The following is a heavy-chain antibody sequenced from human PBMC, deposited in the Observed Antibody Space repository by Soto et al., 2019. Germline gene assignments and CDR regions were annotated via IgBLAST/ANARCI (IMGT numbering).Heavy chain of an antibody. CDR3: ARAASGYSYGYGNY. D-gene: IGHD5-18*01. CDR2: ISGGSSYI. V-gene: IGHV3-21*01. Sequence: GGSLRLSCAASGFTFSRFAMNWVRQAPGKGLEWVSSISGGSSYINYADSVQGRFTISRDNAENSLYLQINSLRAEDTAVYFCARAASGYSYGYGNYWGQGILVTSPQ. J-gene: IGHJ4*02. CDR1: GFTFSRFA.